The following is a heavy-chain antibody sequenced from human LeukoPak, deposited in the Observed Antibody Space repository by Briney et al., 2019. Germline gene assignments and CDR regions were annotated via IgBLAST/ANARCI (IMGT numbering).Heavy chain of an antibody. CDR3: ARSPAYSSAFDY. J-gene: IGHJ4*02. CDR2: ISGSGGST. V-gene: IGHV3-23*01. D-gene: IGHD6-19*01. Sequence: QPGGSLRLSCAASGFTFSSYAMSWVRQAPGKGLEWVSAISGSGGSTYYADSVKGRFTISRDNSKNTLYLQMNSLRAEDTAVYYCARSPAYSSAFDYWGQGTLVTVSS. CDR1: GFTFSSYA.